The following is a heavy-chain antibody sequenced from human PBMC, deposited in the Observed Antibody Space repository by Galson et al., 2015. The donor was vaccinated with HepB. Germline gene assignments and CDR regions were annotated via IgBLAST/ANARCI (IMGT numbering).Heavy chain of an antibody. CDR1: GYSFTSYW. CDR2: IDPSDSYT. Sequence: QSGAEVKKPGESLRISCKGSGYSFTSYWISWVRQMPGKGLEWMGRIDPSDSYTNYSPSFQGHVTISADKSISTAYLQWSSLKASDTAMYYCAREPPRDYYGSGSYFGYWGQGTLVTVSS. CDR3: AREPPRDYYGSGSYFGY. D-gene: IGHD3-10*01. J-gene: IGHJ4*02. V-gene: IGHV5-10-1*01.